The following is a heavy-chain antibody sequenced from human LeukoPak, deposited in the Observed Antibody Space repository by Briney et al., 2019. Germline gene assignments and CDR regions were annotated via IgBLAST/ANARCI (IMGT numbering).Heavy chain of an antibody. CDR3: ARMTSGFTVTTFGARDY. J-gene: IGHJ4*02. D-gene: IGHD4-17*01. CDR1: GGSFSGYY. Sequence: PSETLSLTCAVYGGSFSGYYWSWIRQPPGKGLEWIGEINHSGSTNYNPSLKSRVTISVDTSKNQFSLKLSSVTAADTAVYCCARMTSGFTVTTFGARDYWGQGTLVTVSS. CDR2: INHSGST. V-gene: IGHV4-34*01.